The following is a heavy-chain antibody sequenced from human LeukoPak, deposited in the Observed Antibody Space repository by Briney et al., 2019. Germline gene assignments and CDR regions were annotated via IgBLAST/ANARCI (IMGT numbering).Heavy chain of an antibody. J-gene: IGHJ4*02. CDR1: GGSFSSGLYY. Sequence: PSETLSLTCTVSGGSFSSGLYYWTWIRQPAGKGLEWIGRIYISGSTNYNPSLKSRVTISRDTSKNEFSLKLSPVTAADTAVYYCARGTYIVGAPYFDYWGQGTLVTVSS. D-gene: IGHD1-26*01. CDR3: ARGTYIVGAPYFDY. V-gene: IGHV4-61*02. CDR2: IYISGST.